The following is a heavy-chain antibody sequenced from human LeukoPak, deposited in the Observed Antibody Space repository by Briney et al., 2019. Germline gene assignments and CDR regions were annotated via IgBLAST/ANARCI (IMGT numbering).Heavy chain of an antibody. Sequence: SETLSLTCAVYGGSFCGYYWSWIRQPPGKGLEWIGEINHSGSTNYNPSLKSRVTISVDTSKNQFSLKLSSVTAADTAVYYCARGVCSGGGCYGLFNYWGQGTLVTISS. J-gene: IGHJ4*02. CDR3: ARGVCSGGGCYGLFNY. CDR2: INHSGST. V-gene: IGHV4-34*01. CDR1: GGSFCGYY. D-gene: IGHD2-15*01.